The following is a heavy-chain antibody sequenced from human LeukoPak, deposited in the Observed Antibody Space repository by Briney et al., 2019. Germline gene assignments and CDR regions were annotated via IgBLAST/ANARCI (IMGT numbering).Heavy chain of an antibody. J-gene: IGHJ4*02. CDR2: INPNSGGT. Sequence: ASVKVSCKASGYTFTGYYMRWVRQAPGQGLEWMGWINPNSGGTNYAQKFQGRVTMTRDTSISTAYMELSRLRSDDTAVYYCARAWYSSSWTPLDYWGQGTLVTVSS. V-gene: IGHV1-2*02. D-gene: IGHD6-13*01. CDR3: ARAWYSSSWTPLDY. CDR1: GYTFTGYY.